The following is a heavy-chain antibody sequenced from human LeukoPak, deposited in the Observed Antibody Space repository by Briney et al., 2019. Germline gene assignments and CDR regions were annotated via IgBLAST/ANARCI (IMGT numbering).Heavy chain of an antibody. CDR1: GFTFSSYW. D-gene: IGHD5-12*01. CDR3: ARMNSGYNYVDYYFYYYMDV. CDR2: IKQDGTEK. V-gene: IGHV3-7*01. J-gene: IGHJ6*03. Sequence: LAGGSLRLSCAASGFTFSSYWMSWVRQAPGKGLEWVANIKQDGTEKYYVDSVKGRFTISRDSAKNSLYLRMSSLRAEDTAVYYCARMNSGYNYVDYYFYYYMDVWGRGTTVTVSS.